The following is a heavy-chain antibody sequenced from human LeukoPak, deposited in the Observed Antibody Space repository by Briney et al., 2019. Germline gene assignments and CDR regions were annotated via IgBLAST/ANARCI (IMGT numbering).Heavy chain of an antibody. CDR1: GFTFSNYW. Sequence: PGGSLRLSCAASGFTFSNYWMSWVRQAPGKGLEWVANIKEDGGEMYYVDSVKGRFTMSRDNAKNSLYMQMNSLRAEDTAVYYCAIHHTVKYYWGQGTLVTVSS. CDR2: IKEDGGEM. CDR3: AIHHTVKYY. J-gene: IGHJ4*02. V-gene: IGHV3-7*01. D-gene: IGHD4-17*01.